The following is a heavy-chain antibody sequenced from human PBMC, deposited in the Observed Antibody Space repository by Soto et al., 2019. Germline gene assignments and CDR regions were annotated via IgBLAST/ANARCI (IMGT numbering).Heavy chain of an antibody. CDR2: IRSKAYGGTT. J-gene: IGHJ1*01. CDR1: GFTFGDYA. CDR3: TRDPLPTIAYCGGDCSFQH. V-gene: IGHV3-49*03. D-gene: IGHD2-21*02. Sequence: GGSLRLSCTASGFTFGDYAMSWFRQAPGKGLEWVGFIRSKAYGGTTEYAASVKGRFTISRDDSKSIAYLQMNSLKTEDTAVYYCTRDPLPTIAYCGGDCSFQHWGQGTLVTVSS.